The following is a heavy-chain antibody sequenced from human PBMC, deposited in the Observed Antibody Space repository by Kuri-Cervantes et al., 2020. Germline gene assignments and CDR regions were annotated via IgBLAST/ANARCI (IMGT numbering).Heavy chain of an antibody. CDR3: AGGSGSYYNYYYYGMDV. CDR2: ISSSSSYI. D-gene: IGHD3-10*01. CDR1: GFTFSSYS. V-gene: IGHV3-21*01. Sequence: GGSLRLSCAASGFTFSSYSMNWVRQAPGKGREWVSSISSSSSYIYYADSVKGRFTISRDSAKNSLYLQMNSLRAEETAVYYCAGGSGSYYNYYYYGMDVWGQGTTVTVSS. J-gene: IGHJ6*02.